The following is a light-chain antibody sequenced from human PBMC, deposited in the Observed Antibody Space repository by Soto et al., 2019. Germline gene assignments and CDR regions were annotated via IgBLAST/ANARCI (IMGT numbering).Light chain of an antibody. CDR1: QSLLHSNGYNY. V-gene: IGKV2-28*01. CDR3: MQALQSPLS. CDR2: LGS. J-gene: IGKJ3*01. Sequence: DIVMTQSPLSLPVTPGEPASISCRSSQSLLHSNGYNYLDWYLQKPGQSPQLLIYLGSNRASGVPERFSGSGSGTDFTLKISVVEAEDVGLYYCMQALQSPLSFGPRTTCDIK.